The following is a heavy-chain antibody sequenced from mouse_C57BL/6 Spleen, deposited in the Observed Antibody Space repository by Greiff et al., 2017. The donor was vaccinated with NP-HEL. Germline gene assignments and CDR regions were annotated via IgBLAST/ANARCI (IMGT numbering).Heavy chain of an antibody. J-gene: IGHJ1*03. CDR3: ARALYYYCSSYSLWYFDV. CDR2: INPGDGDT. D-gene: IGHD1-1*01. V-gene: IGHV1-80*01. Sequence: VQLQQSGAELVKPGASVKISCKASGYAFSSYWMNWVKQRPGKGLEWIGQINPGDGDTNYNGNFKGKATLTADKSSSTAYMQLSSLTSEDSVVYFCARALYYYCSSYSLWYFDVWGTGTTVTVSS. CDR1: GYAFSSYW.